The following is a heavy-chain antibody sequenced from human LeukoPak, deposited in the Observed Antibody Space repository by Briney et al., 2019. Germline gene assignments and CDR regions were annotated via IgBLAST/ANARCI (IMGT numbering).Heavy chain of an antibody. Sequence: PGGSLRLSCAASGFTFSSYSMSWVRQAPGKGLEWVSSISSSSYIYYADSVKGRFTISRDNAKNSLYLQMNSLRAEDTAVYYCAREQGYCSGGSCYPYYFDYWGQGTLVTVSS. CDR3: AREQGYCSGGSCYPYYFDY. V-gene: IGHV3-21*01. CDR1: GFTFSSYS. J-gene: IGHJ4*02. CDR2: ISSSSYI. D-gene: IGHD2-15*01.